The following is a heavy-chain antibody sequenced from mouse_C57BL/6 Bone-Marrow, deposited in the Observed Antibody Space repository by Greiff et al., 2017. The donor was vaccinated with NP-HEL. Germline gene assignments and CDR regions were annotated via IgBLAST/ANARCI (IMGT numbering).Heavy chain of an antibody. J-gene: IGHJ3*01. V-gene: IGHV1-81*01. Sequence: LQQSGAELARPGASVKLSCKASGYTFTSYGISWVKQRTGQGLEWIGEIYPRSGNTYYNEKFKGKATLTADKSSSTAYMELRSLTSEDSAVYFCAREGIYYGPFAYWGQGTLVTVSS. D-gene: IGHD1-1*01. CDR2: IYPRSGNT. CDR3: AREGIYYGPFAY. CDR1: GYTFTSYG.